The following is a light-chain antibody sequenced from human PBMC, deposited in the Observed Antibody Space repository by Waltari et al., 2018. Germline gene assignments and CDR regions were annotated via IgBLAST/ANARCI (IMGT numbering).Light chain of an antibody. CDR3: SSYAGTKKLL. V-gene: IGLV2-8*01. Sequence: QSALTQPPSASGSPGQSVTISCSGSSSDIGTYKFVSWYQQHPGKSPKLIIYEVNQLPFGVPDRFSGSKSGNTASLTVSGLLPEDEADYYCSSYAGTKKLLFGGVTKLTVL. CDR2: EVN. CDR1: SSDIGTYKF. J-gene: IGLJ2*01.